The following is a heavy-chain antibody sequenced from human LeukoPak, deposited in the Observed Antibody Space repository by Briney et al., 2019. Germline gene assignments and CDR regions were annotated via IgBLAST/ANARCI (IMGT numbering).Heavy chain of an antibody. CDR3: ARSYYYDSSGYSNWFDP. V-gene: IGHV3-48*03. J-gene: IGHJ5*02. D-gene: IGHD3-22*01. CDR2: ISRSGSTI. Sequence: PGGSLRLSCAASGFTFSSYEMNWVRQAPGEGLEWVSYISRSGSTIYYADSVKGLFTISRDNPKNSLYLQMNSLRAEDTAVYYSARSYYYDSSGYSNWFDPWGQGTLVTVSS. CDR1: GFTFSSYE.